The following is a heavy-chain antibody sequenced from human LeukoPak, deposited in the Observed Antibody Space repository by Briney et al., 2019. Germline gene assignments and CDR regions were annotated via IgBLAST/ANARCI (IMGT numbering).Heavy chain of an antibody. CDR3: ARAPRIAAAGIFDY. Sequence: PSETLSLTCIISGGSISGSYWSWIRQPPGKGLEWIGYISQSGSTNYNPSLKSRVTISRDTSKNQIALTLSSVTAADTAVYYCARAPRIAAAGIFDYWGQGTLVTVSS. V-gene: IGHV4-59*12. CDR1: GGSISGSY. CDR2: ISQSGST. J-gene: IGHJ4*02. D-gene: IGHD6-13*01.